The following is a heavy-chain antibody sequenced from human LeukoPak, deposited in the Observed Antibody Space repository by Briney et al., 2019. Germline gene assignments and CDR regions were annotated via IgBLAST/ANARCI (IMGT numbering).Heavy chain of an antibody. CDR1: GFTFSSYA. J-gene: IGHJ4*02. CDR2: ISVSGGST. D-gene: IGHD6-19*01. Sequence: GGSLRLSCAASGFTFSSYAMSWVRQAPGKGMEWVSAISVSGGSTYYADSVKGRFTISRDNSKNTLYLKMNSLRAEDTAVYYCAKDPPLGGAVAGNFDHWGQGTLVTVSS. V-gene: IGHV3-23*01. CDR3: AKDPPLGGAVAGNFDH.